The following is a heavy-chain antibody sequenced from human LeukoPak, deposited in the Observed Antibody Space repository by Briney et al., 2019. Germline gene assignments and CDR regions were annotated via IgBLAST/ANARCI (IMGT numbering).Heavy chain of an antibody. Sequence: PGGSLRFSCAASGFTFSSYAMSWVRQAPGKGLEWVSAISGSGGSTYYADSVKGRFTISRDNSKNTLYLQMNSLRAEDTAVYYCAKEYSSSWYPYYYYGMDVWGQGTTVTVSS. V-gene: IGHV3-23*01. CDR2: ISGSGGST. D-gene: IGHD6-13*01. CDR1: GFTFSSYA. J-gene: IGHJ6*02. CDR3: AKEYSSSWYPYYYYGMDV.